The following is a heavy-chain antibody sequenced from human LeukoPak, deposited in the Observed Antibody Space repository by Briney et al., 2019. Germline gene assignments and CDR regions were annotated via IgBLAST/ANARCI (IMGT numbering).Heavy chain of an antibody. CDR1: GFTFSSYG. CDR2: ISYDGSNK. CDR3: AKPGVPAASGDAFDI. D-gene: IGHD2-2*01. J-gene: IGHJ3*02. V-gene: IGHV3-30*18. Sequence: PGGSLRLSCAASGFTFSSYGMHWVRQAPGEGLEWVAVISYDGSNKYYADSVKGRFTISRDNSKNMLYLQMNSLRAEDTAVYYCAKPGVPAASGDAFDIWGQGTMVTVSS.